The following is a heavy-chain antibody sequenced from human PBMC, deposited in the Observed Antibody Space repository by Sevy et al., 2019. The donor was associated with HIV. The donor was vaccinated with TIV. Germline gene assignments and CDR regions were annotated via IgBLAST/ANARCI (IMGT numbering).Heavy chain of an antibody. CDR3: ARGPTVTTPGVGYYYGMDV. CDR1: GGTFSSYA. D-gene: IGHD4-17*01. V-gene: IGHV1-69*13. CDR2: IIPIFGTA. J-gene: IGHJ6*02. Sequence: ASVKVSCKASGGTFSSYAISWVRQAPGQGLEWMGGIIPIFGTANYAQKFQGRVTITADESTSTAYMELSSLRSEDTAVYYCARGPTVTTPGVGYYYGMDVWGQGTTVTVSS.